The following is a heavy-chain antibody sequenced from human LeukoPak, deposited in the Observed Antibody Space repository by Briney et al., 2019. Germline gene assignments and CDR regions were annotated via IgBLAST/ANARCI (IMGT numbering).Heavy chain of an antibody. CDR3: ARDGEYPNWFDP. J-gene: IGHJ5*02. D-gene: IGHD3-3*01. CDR1: GYTFTGYY. Sequence: ASVKVSCKASGYTFTGYYMHWVRQAPGQGLEWMGWINPNSGGTTYAQKFQGRVTMTRDTSISTAYMELSRLRSDDTAVYYCARDGEYPNWFDPWGQGTLVTVSS. CDR2: INPNSGGT. V-gene: IGHV1-2*02.